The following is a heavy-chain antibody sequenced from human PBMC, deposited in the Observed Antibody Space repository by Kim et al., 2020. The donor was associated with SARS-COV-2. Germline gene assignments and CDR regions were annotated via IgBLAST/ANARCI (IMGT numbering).Heavy chain of an antibody. D-gene: IGHD3-3*01. CDR2: IKPDGSGR. V-gene: IGHV3-7*01. Sequence: GGSLRLSCVASGFAFSDWWMTWVRQAPGKGLEFVANIKPDGSGRYYVDSVKGRFTISRDNARNSLFLQMDSLRAEETAVYYCARDAYYGATDYWGQGTLVTVSS. J-gene: IGHJ4*02. CDR3: ARDAYYGATDY. CDR1: GFAFSDWW.